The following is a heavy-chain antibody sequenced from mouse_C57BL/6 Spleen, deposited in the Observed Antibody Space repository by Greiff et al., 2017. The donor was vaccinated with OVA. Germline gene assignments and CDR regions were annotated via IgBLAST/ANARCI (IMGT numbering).Heavy chain of an antibody. V-gene: IGHV5-6*01. CDR1: GFTFSSYG. J-gene: IGHJ1*03. CDR2: ISSGGSYT. Sequence: EVQLVESGGDLVKPGGSLKLSCAASGFTFSSYGMSWVRQTPDKRLEWVATISSGGSYTYYPDSVKGRFTISRDNAKNTLYLQMSSLKSEDTAMYYCARPDYSNYGYFDVWGTGTTVTVSS. CDR3: ARPDYSNYGYFDV. D-gene: IGHD2-5*01.